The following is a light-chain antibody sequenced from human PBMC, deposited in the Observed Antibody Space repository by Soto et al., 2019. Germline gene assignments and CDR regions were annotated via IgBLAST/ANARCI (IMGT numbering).Light chain of an antibody. V-gene: IGKV1-33*01. J-gene: IGKJ3*01. CDR1: QDTNMY. Sequence: DIQMTQSPSSLSASVGDRVTITCQASQDTNMYLNWYQQKPGKAPKLLIYDSSNLETGVPSRFSGSGSGTDFTFTISSLQPEEIGTYYCQQYDNLPFTFGPGTKVNIK. CDR3: QQYDNLPFT. CDR2: DSS.